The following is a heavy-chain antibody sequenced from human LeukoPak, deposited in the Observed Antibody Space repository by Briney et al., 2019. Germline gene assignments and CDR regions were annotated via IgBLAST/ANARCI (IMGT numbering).Heavy chain of an antibody. CDR1: GGSISSSSYY. CDR3: ARVGRGVLLWFGELFPFDY. D-gene: IGHD3-10*01. CDR2: IYHSGST. Sequence: KPSETLSLTCTVSGGSISSSSYYWGWIRQPPGKGLEWIGSIYHSGSTYYNPSLKSRVTISVDTSKNQFSLKLSSVTAADTAVYYCARVGRGVLLWFGELFPFDYWGQGTLVTVSS. V-gene: IGHV4-39*07. J-gene: IGHJ4*02.